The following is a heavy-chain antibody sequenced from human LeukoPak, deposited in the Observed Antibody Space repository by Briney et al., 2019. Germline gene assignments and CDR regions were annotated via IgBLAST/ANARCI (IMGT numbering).Heavy chain of an antibody. Sequence: ASVKVSCKASGYTFTSHYMHWVRQAPGQGLEWMGLMNPSGDNTRYAQKFQGRVTMTRDMSTSTVYMELSSLRSEDTAVYYCARGVRDGEGYNWFDRWGQGTLVIVSS. CDR3: ARGVRDGEGYNWFDR. J-gene: IGHJ5*02. CDR2: MNPSGDNT. CDR1: GYTFTSHY. V-gene: IGHV1-46*01. D-gene: IGHD3-10*01.